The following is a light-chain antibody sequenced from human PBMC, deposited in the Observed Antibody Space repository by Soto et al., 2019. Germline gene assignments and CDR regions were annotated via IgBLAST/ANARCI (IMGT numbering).Light chain of an antibody. CDR2: AAS. V-gene: IGKV1-6*01. J-gene: IGKJ1*01. CDR3: LQDHDDSWT. CDR1: RSIGSH. Sequence: ATQMTQSLSSLSASVVYSITITFSSSRSIGSHLSWYQKKPGKAPTLLIYAASNLQSGVRSRFRGSRSGTEFTLTVSSLQPEDFATYYCLQDHDDSWTCGKG.